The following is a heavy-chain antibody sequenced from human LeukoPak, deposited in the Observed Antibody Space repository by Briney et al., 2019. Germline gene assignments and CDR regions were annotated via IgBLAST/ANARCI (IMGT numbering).Heavy chain of an antibody. J-gene: IGHJ5*02. CDR1: GYTFTSYD. CDR3: ARGPALYCSSTSCYAGSAFDP. V-gene: IGHV1-8*01. D-gene: IGHD2-2*01. Sequence: VASVKVSCKASGYTFTSYDINWARQATGQGGEWMGWMNPNSGNTGYAQKFQGRVTMTRNTSISTAYMELSSLRSEDTAVYYCARGPALYCSSTSCYAGSAFDPWGQGTLVTVSS. CDR2: MNPNSGNT.